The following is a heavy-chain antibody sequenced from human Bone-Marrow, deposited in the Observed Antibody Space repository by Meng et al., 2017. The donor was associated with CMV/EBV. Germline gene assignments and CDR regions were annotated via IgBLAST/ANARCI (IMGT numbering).Heavy chain of an antibody. CDR1: GFTFSSYE. CDR2: ITSSGRTI. J-gene: IGHJ4*02. Sequence: GGSLRLSCAASGFTFSSYEMNWVRQAPGKGLEWLSYITSSGRTIYYAGSVKGRFTISRDNAKNSLHLQMNNLRAEDTAIYYCVQTLYWGQGKLVNVSS. CDR3: VQTLY. D-gene: IGHD3-16*01. V-gene: IGHV3-48*03.